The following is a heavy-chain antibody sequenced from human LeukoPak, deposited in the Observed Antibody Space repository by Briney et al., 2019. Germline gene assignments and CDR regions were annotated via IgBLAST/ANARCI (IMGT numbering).Heavy chain of an antibody. CDR3: ARAAGGPKDY. Sequence: GGSLRLSCAASGFTVSSNYMSWVRQAPGKGLEGVSVIYSGGSTYYADSVKGRFTISRDNSKNTLYLQMDSLRAEDTAVYYCARAAGGPKDYWGQGTLVTVSS. J-gene: IGHJ4*02. V-gene: IGHV3-66*02. CDR1: GFTVSSNY. D-gene: IGHD3-16*01. CDR2: IYSGGST.